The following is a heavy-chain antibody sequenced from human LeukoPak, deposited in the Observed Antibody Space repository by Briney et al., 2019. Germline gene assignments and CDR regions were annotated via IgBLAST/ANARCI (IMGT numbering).Heavy chain of an antibody. CDR2: INPNSGGT. D-gene: IGHD3-10*01. CDR3: ARDGRPWFGTSPTFDY. V-gene: IGHV1-2*06. J-gene: IGHJ4*02. CDR1: GYTFTSYA. Sequence: ASVKVSCKASGYTFTSYAMHWVRQAPGQRLEWMGRINPNSGGTNYAQKFQGRVTMTRDTSISTAYMELSRLRSDDTAVYYCARDGRPWFGTSPTFDYWGQGTLVTVSS.